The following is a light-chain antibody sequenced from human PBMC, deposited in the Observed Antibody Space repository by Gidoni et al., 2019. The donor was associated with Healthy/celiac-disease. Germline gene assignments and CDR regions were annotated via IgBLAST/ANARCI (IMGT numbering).Light chain of an antibody. V-gene: IGKV1-27*01. Sequence: DIQMTQSPSSLSASVGDRVTITCRASQGISNYLAWYQQKPGKVPKLLIYAASTLQSGVPSRFSGSGSGTDFTLTISSLQPEDVATYYCQKYNSALSSWTFGQGTKVEIK. CDR2: AAS. CDR3: QKYNSALSSWT. CDR1: QGISNY. J-gene: IGKJ1*01.